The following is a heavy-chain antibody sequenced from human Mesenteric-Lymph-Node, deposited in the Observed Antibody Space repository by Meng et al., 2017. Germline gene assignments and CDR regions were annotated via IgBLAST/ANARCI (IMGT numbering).Heavy chain of an antibody. D-gene: IGHD6-19*01. CDR3: ARGFSSSGWYYLDF. CDR2: IYHSGST. Sequence: SETLSLTCSASGYSITSGYYWGWIRQYPGKGMEWIGSIYHSGSTYQNPSLQSRLTLSVDTSKNQFSLMLTSVTAADTAVYFCARGFSSSGWYYLDFWGQGTLVTVSS. J-gene: IGHJ4*02. V-gene: IGHV4-38-2*02. CDR1: GYSITSGYY.